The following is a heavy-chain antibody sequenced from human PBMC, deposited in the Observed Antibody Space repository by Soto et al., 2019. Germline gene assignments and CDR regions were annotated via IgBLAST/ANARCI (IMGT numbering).Heavy chain of an antibody. Sequence: SETLSLTCTVSGGSISSYYWSWIRQPPGKGLEWIGYIYYSGSTNYNPSLKSRVTIPVDTSKNQFSLKLSSVTAADTAVYYCARGARGPYYFDYWGQRIQVTVSS. V-gene: IGHV4-59*01. CDR3: ARGARGPYYFDY. CDR1: GGSISSYY. CDR2: IYYSGST. J-gene: IGHJ4*02.